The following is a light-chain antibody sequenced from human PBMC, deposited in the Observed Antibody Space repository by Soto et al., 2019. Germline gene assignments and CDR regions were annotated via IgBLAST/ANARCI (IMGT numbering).Light chain of an antibody. CDR2: DVR. Sequence: SALTQPASVSGSPGQSITISCSGTSSDVGLADYVSWYQQHPGKAPKLMIYDVRRRPSGVSDRFSGSKSGNTASLTVSGLQADDEADYYCNSYTSSSTLVLFGGGTKLTVL. CDR3: NSYTSSSTLVL. V-gene: IGLV2-14*03. J-gene: IGLJ2*01. CDR1: SSDVGLADY.